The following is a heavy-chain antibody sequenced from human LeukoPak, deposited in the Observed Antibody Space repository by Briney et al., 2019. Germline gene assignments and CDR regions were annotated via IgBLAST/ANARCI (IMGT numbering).Heavy chain of an antibody. Sequence: GGSLRLSCAASGFTFSSYAMHWVRQAPGKGLEWVAVISYDGSNKYYADSVKGRFTISRDNSKNTLYLQMNSLRAEDTAVYYCAREASIAALLGAFDIWGQGTMVTVSS. CDR3: AREASIAALLGAFDI. CDR1: GFTFSSYA. D-gene: IGHD6-6*01. J-gene: IGHJ3*02. V-gene: IGHV3-30-3*01. CDR2: ISYDGSNK.